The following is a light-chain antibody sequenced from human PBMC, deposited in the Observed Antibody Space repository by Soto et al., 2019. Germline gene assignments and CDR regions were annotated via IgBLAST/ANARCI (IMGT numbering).Light chain of an antibody. CDR1: QNVATN. CDR2: GAT. V-gene: IGKV3-15*01. J-gene: IGKJ2*01. Sequence: EIVMTQSPASLSVSSGESVTLSSRASQNVATNLAWYQHKPGQPPLLLIYGATTRATGLPARFSGSGSGTDFALTLRGPKSEDSALYDCQHYNDCPPEDTFGQGTKLEIK. CDR3: QHYNDCPPEDT.